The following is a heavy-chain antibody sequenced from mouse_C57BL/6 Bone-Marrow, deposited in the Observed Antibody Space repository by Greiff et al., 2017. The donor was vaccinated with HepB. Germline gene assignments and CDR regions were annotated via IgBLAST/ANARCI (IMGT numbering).Heavy chain of an antibody. D-gene: IGHD3-3*01. CDR2: ISDGGSYT. J-gene: IGHJ2*01. Sequence: EVMLVESGGGLVKPGGSLKLSCAASGFTFSSYAMSWVRQTPEKRLEWVATISDGGSYTYYPDNVKGRFTISRDNAKNNLYLQMSHLKSEDTAMYYVARDEGGTTPDYWGQGTTLTVSS. CDR1: GFTFSSYA. V-gene: IGHV5-4*01. CDR3: ARDEGGTTPDY.